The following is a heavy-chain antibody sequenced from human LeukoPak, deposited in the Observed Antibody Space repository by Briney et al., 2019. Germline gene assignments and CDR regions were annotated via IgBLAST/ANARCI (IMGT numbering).Heavy chain of an antibody. CDR3: TTGGVIWRMDV. V-gene: IGHV3-66*01. CDR1: GFTVTSNY. D-gene: IGHD3-10*01. Sequence: GGSLRLSREVSGFTVTSNYMSWVRQAPGKGLEWVSVVYPGRFTDHADSVKGRFTISRDTSKNAVYFQMNNWRAEATAVYYCTTGGVIWRMDVWGQGTTVAVSS. J-gene: IGHJ6*02. CDR2: VYPGRFT.